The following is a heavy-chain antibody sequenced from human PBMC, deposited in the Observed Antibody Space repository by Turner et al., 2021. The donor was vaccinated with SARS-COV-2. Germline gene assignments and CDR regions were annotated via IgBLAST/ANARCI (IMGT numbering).Heavy chain of an antibody. CDR2: IRGRDTT. Sequence: QLQLQESGPGQVKASETLSLTCNVSGGSISSSSYFWGWIRHSPGTSLDWIGSIRGRDTTYYNAAHNGRVTICIDTSKNEFTMNLRSLTVADTAVYYCARRPGSYSGFDYGGQGLPVTVSS. D-gene: IGHD1-26*01. J-gene: IGHJ4*02. V-gene: IGHV4-39*01. CDR3: ARRPGSYSGFDY. CDR1: GGSISSSSYF.